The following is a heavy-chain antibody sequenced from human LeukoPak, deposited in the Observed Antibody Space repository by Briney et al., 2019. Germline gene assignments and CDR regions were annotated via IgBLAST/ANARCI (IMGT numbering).Heavy chain of an antibody. Sequence: SETLSLTCTVSGGSISSGDYYWSWIRQPPGKGLEWIGYIYYSGSTYYNPSLKSRVTISVDTSKNQFSLKLSSVTAADTAVYYCARRRGVIGGFDYWGQGTLVTVSS. CDR3: ARRRGVIGGFDY. J-gene: IGHJ4*02. V-gene: IGHV4-30-4*01. CDR1: GGSISSGDYY. CDR2: IYYSGST. D-gene: IGHD3-10*01.